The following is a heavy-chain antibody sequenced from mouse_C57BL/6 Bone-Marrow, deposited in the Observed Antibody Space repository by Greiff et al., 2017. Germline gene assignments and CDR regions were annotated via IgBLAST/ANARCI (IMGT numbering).Heavy chain of an antibody. CDR1: GYTFTSYW. Sequence: QVQLQQPGAELVKPGASVKMSCKASGYTFTSYWITWVKQRPGQGLEWIGDIYPTSGRTNYNEKIKSKAILTVDTSSNTAYMQLSRLTSEDSAVFYCARSGPLGRSFNYWGQGTTLTVSS. CDR2: IYPTSGRT. V-gene: IGHV1-55*01. J-gene: IGHJ2*01. CDR3: ARSGPLGRSFNY. D-gene: IGHD4-1*01.